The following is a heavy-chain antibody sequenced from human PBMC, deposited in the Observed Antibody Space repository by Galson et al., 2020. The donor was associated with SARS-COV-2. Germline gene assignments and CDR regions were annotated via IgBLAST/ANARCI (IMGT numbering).Heavy chain of an antibody. V-gene: IGHV3-21*01. J-gene: IGHJ6*02. CDR2: ISSGSSYI. CDR1: GFTFSSYS. D-gene: IGHD3-16*01. Sequence: GGSLRLSCAASGFTFSSYSMIWVRQAPGKGLEWVSSISSGSSYIYYADSVRGRFSMSRDNAKNSLYLQMNSLGVEDTAVYYCARLGGMATTPNTYYYYGMDVWGQGTTVTVSS. CDR3: ARLGGMATTPNTYYYYGMDV.